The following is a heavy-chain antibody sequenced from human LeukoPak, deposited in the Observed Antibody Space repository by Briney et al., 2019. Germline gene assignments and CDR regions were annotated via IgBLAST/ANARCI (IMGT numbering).Heavy chain of an antibody. CDR3: ARSGYDDFFYYAMDV. Sequence: GRSLRLSCAASGFTFSSYAMHWVRQAPGKELECVAVISYDGTNKYYGDSVKGRFTFSRDNSKNTLYLQMNSLRAEDTAVYYCARSGYDDFFYYAMDVWGQGTTVTVSS. V-gene: IGHV3-30-3*01. CDR2: ISYDGTNK. J-gene: IGHJ6*02. D-gene: IGHD5-12*01. CDR1: GFTFSSYA.